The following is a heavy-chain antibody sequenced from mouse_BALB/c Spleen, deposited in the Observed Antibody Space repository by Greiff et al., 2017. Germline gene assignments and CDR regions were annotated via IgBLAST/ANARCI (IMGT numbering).Heavy chain of an antibody. CDR2: IWAGGST. J-gene: IGHJ2*01. D-gene: IGHD2-1*01. CDR1: GFSLTSYG. CDR3: ARGYGNYVYFDY. Sequence: VQVVESGPGLVAPSQSLSITCTVSGFSLTSYGVHWVRQPPGKGLEWLGVIWAGGSTNYNSALMSRLSISKDNSKSQVFLKMNSLQTDDTAMYYCARGYGNYVYFDYWGQGTTLTVSS. V-gene: IGHV2-9*02.